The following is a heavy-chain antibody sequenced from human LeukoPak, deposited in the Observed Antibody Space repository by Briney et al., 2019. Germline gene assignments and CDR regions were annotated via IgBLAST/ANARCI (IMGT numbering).Heavy chain of an antibody. CDR2: INHSGST. CDR3: AVCLRFPTLSPAEPDNDY. D-gene: IGHD1-14*01. CDR1: GGSFSGYY. J-gene: IGHJ4*02. V-gene: IGHV4-34*01. Sequence: PSETLSLTCAVYGGSFSGYYWSWIRQPPGKGLEWIGEINHSGSTNSNPSLKSRVTISVDTSKNQFSLKLSSVTAADTAVYYCAVCLRFPTLSPAEPDNDYWGQGTLATVSS.